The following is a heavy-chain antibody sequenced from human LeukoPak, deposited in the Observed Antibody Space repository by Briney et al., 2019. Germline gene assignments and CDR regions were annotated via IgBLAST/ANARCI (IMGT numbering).Heavy chain of an antibody. J-gene: IGHJ4*02. D-gene: IGHD1/OR15-1a*01. CDR2: IKSKTDGGTT. CDR3: TTDLGNTPFDY. V-gene: IGHV3-15*01. Sequence: GPLRPPCAAPGFPSSNAWMSWVRQAPGKGLEWVGRIKSKTDGGTTDYAAPVKGRFTNSRDDSKITLYLQMNSLKTEDTSVYYCTTDLGNTPFDYWGQGTLVTVSS. CDR1: GFPSSNAW.